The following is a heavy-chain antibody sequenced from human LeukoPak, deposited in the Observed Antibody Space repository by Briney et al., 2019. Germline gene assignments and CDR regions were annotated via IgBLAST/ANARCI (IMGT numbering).Heavy chain of an antibody. V-gene: IGHV3-64*01. Sequence: GGSLRLSCAASGFTFSSYAMHWVRQAPGKGLEYVLAISSNGGSTYYANSVKGRFTISRDNSKNTLYLQMGSLRAEDMAVYYCARGSRYFDWLSGFDYWGQGTLVTVSS. J-gene: IGHJ4*02. CDR1: GFTFSSYA. CDR3: ARGSRYFDWLSGFDY. D-gene: IGHD3-9*01. CDR2: ISSNGGST.